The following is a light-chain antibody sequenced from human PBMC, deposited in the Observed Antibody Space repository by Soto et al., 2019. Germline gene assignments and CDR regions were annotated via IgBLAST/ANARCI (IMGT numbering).Light chain of an antibody. CDR2: EVS. CDR3: SSSTSSSTYV. V-gene: IGLV2-14*03. Sequence: QSVLTQPASVSGSPGQSITISCTGTSSDVGGYAYVSWFQQHPGKAPKLMIYEVSNRPSGVSNRFSGSKSGNTASLTISGLQAEDEADYYCSSSTSSSTYVFGTGTKVTVL. CDR1: SSDVGGYAY. J-gene: IGLJ1*01.